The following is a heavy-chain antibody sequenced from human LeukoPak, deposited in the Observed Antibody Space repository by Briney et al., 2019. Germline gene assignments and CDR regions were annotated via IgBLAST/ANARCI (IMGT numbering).Heavy chain of an antibody. V-gene: IGHV3-48*04. D-gene: IGHD6-19*01. Sequence: GGSLRLSCAASGFTFSSYSMNWVRQAPGKGLEWVSYISSSSSTIYYADSVKGRFTISRDNAKNSLYLQMNSLRAEDTAVYYCARDKAVAGPPYGMDVWGQGTTVTVSS. CDR1: GFTFSSYS. CDR3: ARDKAVAGPPYGMDV. CDR2: ISSSSSTI. J-gene: IGHJ6*02.